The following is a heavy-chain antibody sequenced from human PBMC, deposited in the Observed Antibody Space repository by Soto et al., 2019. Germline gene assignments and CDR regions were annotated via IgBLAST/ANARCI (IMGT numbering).Heavy chain of an antibody. Sequence: SETLSLTCAVSGGSFSGFFWGWIRQPPGKGLEWIGEVNHGGSTNYNPSLKSRVTISSDTSKNHFSLTLRSVTAADTAVYYCPRAAVAAGGPCNKWGQGARVTVSS. V-gene: IGHV4-34*01. J-gene: IGHJ4*02. D-gene: IGHD2-15*01. CDR1: GGSFSGFF. CDR3: PRAAVAAGGPCNK. CDR2: VNHGGST.